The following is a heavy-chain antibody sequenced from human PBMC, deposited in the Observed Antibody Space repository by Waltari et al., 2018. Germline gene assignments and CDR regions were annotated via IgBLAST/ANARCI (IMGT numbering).Heavy chain of an antibody. CDR3: ARDRGRGLYLDS. V-gene: IGHV4-4*02. Sequence: QVQLQESGPGLVKPSGTLSLTCAVSGDSLTSTYWWNWVCQPPGKGLEWFGQIHRNGRTHYNPSLESRVTTSIDTSNNEFSLKVTSATAADTAVYYCARDRGRGLYLDSWGQGTLVTVSP. J-gene: IGHJ4*02. D-gene: IGHD2-15*01. CDR2: IHRNGRT. CDR1: GDSLTSTYW.